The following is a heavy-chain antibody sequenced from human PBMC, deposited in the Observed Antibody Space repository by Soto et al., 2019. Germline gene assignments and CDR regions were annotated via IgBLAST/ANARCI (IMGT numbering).Heavy chain of an antibody. CDR3: AKDRNCSGGSCTDAFDI. D-gene: IGHD2-15*01. CDR1: EFTFSSYA. V-gene: IGHV3-23*01. J-gene: IGHJ3*02. CDR2: ISGSGGST. Sequence: EVQLLESGGGLVQPGGSLRLSCAASEFTFSSYAMSWVRQAPGKGLEWVSAISGSGGSTYYADSVKGRFTISRDNSKNTLYLQMNSLRAEDTAVYYCAKDRNCSGGSCTDAFDIWGQGTMVTVSS.